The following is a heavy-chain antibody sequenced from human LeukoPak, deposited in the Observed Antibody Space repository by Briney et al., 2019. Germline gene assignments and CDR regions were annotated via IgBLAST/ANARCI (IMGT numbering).Heavy chain of an antibody. D-gene: IGHD3-10*01. Sequence: ASVTVSCKASGYTFTGYYMHWVRQAPGQGVEWMGWINPNSGGTNYAQKFQGRVTMTRDTSISTAYMELSRLRSDDTAVYYCARESYYYGSGDDYWGQGTLVTVSS. V-gene: IGHV1-2*02. CDR1: GYTFTGYY. CDR2: INPNSGGT. J-gene: IGHJ4*02. CDR3: ARESYYYGSGDDY.